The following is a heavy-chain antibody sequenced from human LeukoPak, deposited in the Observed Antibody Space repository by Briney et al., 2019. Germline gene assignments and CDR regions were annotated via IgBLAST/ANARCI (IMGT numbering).Heavy chain of an antibody. V-gene: IGHV4-31*03. CDR3: ARHSTTVTVLSLNYYYGMDV. Sequence: PSETLSLTCTVSGGSISSGSYYWSWIRQPAGKGLEWIGYIYYSGSTYYNPSLKSRVTISVDTSKNQFSLKLSSVTAADTAVYYCARHSTTVTVLSLNYYYGMDVWGQGTTVTVSS. CDR1: GGSISSGSYY. J-gene: IGHJ6*02. CDR2: IYYSGST. D-gene: IGHD4-17*01.